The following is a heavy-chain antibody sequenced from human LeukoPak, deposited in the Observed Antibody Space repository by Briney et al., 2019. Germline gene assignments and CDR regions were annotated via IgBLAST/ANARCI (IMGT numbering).Heavy chain of an antibody. V-gene: IGHV4-59*01. CDR1: GGSISSYY. J-gene: IGHJ1*01. CDR3: ARSDYYDSGGYYGY. Sequence: AETLCLSCTVSGGSISSYYWSWIRQPPGKGLEWIGYIYYSGSTNYNPSLKSRVTISVDTSKNQFSLKLSSVTAADTAVYYCARSDYYDSGGYYGYWGQGTVHAVSS. D-gene: IGHD3-22*01. CDR2: IYYSGST.